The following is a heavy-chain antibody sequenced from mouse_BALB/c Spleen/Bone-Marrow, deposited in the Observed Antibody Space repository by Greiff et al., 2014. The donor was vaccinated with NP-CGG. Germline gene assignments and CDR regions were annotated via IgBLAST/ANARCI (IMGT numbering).Heavy chain of an antibody. CDR1: GYTFSSYW. CDR3: ARRGHGFAWFAY. D-gene: IGHD1-2*01. Sequence: QVQLQQPGTELMKPGASVKISCKATGYTFSSYWIEWVNQRPGHGLEWIGEILPGGGSTNYNEKFKGKATFTADTSSNTAYMQLSSLTSEDSAVYYCARRGHGFAWFAYWGQGTLVTVSA. J-gene: IGHJ3*01. CDR2: ILPGGGST. V-gene: IGHV1-9*01.